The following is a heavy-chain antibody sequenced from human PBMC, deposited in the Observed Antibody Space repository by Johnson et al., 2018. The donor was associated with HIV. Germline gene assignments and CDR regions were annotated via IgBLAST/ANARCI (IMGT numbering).Heavy chain of an antibody. CDR1: GFTFSSYA. V-gene: IGHV3-64*01. Sequence: VQLVESGGGVVQPGRSLRLSCAASGFTFSSYAMHWVRQAPGKGLEWVSVIYSGGSTYYANSVKGRFTSSRDNSKNTLYLQMGSLGAEDMAVYYCARALGYCSGGSCPLDAFDIWGQGTMVTVSS. CDR2: IYSGGST. J-gene: IGHJ3*02. CDR3: ARALGYCSGGSCPLDAFDI. D-gene: IGHD2-15*01.